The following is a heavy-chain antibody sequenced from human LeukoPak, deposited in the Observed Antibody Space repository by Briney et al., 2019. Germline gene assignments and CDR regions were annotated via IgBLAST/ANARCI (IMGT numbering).Heavy chain of an antibody. CDR1: GFTFSSYS. D-gene: IGHD4-11*01. J-gene: IGHJ4*02. Sequence: GGSLRLSCAASGFTFSSYSMNWVRQAPGKGLEWVSSISSSSSYIYYADSVKGRLTISRDNAKNSLYLQMNSLRAEDTAVYYCAREARDYSFDYWGQGTLVTVSS. CDR2: ISSSSSYI. CDR3: AREARDYSFDY. V-gene: IGHV3-21*01.